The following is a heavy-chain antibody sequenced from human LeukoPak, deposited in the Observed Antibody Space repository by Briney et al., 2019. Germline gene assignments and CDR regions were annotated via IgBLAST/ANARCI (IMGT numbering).Heavy chain of an antibody. V-gene: IGHV1-2*02. CDR2: INPNSGGT. Sequence: ASVKVSCKASGYTFTGYYMHWVRQAPGQGLEWMGWINPNSGGTNYAQKFQGRVTITRDTSISTAYMELSRLRSDDTAVYYCARGTGYSSPFDYWGQGTLVTVSS. CDR1: GYTFTGYY. CDR3: ARGTGYSSPFDY. J-gene: IGHJ4*02. D-gene: IGHD6-13*01.